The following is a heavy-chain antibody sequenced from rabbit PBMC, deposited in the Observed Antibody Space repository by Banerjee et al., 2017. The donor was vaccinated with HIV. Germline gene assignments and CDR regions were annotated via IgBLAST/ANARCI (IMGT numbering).Heavy chain of an antibody. J-gene: IGHJ6*01. Sequence: EESGGDLVKPEGSLTLTCTASGFSFSGSYWTCWVRQAPGKGLELIACIDTGDGSTYYASWAKGRFTISKTSSPTVTLQMTSLTAADTATYFCARYSNYYAMDLWGQGTLVTVS. CDR1: GFSFSGSYW. V-gene: IGHV1S45*01. CDR3: ARYSNYYAMDL. CDR2: IDTGDGST.